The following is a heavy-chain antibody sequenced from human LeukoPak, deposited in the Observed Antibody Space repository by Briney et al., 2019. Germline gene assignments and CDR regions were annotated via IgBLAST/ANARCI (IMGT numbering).Heavy chain of an antibody. J-gene: IGHJ4*02. Sequence: GGSLRLSCAASGFTFSSYTMSWVRQAPGKGLEWVSTITTSDGNTYCADSVKGRFTVSRDNSKNTLFLQMNSLRAEDTAVYYCAKDGGLWVSAHWGDSWGRGTLVTVSS. D-gene: IGHD7-27*01. CDR2: ITTSDGNT. CDR1: GFTFSSYT. CDR3: AKDGGLWVSAHWGDS. V-gene: IGHV3-23*01.